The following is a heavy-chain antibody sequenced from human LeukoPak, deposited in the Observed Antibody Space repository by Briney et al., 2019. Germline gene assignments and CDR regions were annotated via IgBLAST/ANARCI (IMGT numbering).Heavy chain of an antibody. J-gene: IGHJ4*02. CDR3: ARGWFGELSSVDS. D-gene: IGHD3-10*01. Sequence: GGPLRLSCAASGFTFSSYTMHWVRPAPGKGLECVSSISDITSYIYYADSVRGRFTISRDNAKNSLYLQMNSLRAEDTAVYYCARGWFGELSSVDSWGQGTLVTVSS. CDR1: GFTFSSYT. CDR2: ISDITSYI. V-gene: IGHV3-21*01.